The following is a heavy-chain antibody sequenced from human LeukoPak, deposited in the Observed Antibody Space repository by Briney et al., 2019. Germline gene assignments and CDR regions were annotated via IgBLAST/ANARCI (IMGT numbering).Heavy chain of an antibody. CDR1: GYTFTGYY. CDR3: ARYYWPGYFDY. Sequence: ASVKVSCKASGYTFTGYYMHWVRQAPGQGLEWMGWISAYNGNTNYAQKLQGRVTMTTDTSTSTAYMELRSLRSDDTAVYYCARYYWPGYFDYWGQGTLVTVSS. J-gene: IGHJ4*02. D-gene: IGHD2-8*01. V-gene: IGHV1-18*04. CDR2: ISAYNGNT.